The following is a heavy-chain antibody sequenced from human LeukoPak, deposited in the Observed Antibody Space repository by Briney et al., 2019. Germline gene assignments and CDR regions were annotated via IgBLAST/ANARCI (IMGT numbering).Heavy chain of an antibody. D-gene: IGHD3-10*01. J-gene: IGHJ4*02. Sequence: GGSLRLSCAASGFTFSDCHIHWVRQAPGKGLDWVALIWYDEDAKFYADSVKGRFTISRDNSKNTLYLQMNSLRAEDTAVYYCARDLGSGNNWGQGTLVTVSS. CDR3: ARDLGSGNN. CDR2: IWYDEDAK. V-gene: IGHV3-33*01. CDR1: GFTFSDCH.